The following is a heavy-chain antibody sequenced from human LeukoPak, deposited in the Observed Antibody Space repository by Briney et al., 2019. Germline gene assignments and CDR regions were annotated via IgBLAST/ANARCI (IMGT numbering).Heavy chain of an antibody. Sequence: GGSLRLSCAASGFTFSSYAMSWVRQAPGKGLEWVSVISGSGGSTYYADSVKGRFTISRDNAKNSLYLQMNSLRAEDTAVYYCAELGITMIGGVWGKGTTVTISS. J-gene: IGHJ6*04. CDR1: GFTFSSYA. D-gene: IGHD3-10*02. CDR3: AELGITMIGGV. CDR2: ISGSGGST. V-gene: IGHV3-23*01.